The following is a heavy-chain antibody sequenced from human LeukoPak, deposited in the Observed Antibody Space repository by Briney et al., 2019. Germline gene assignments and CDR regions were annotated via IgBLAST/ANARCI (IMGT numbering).Heavy chain of an antibody. D-gene: IGHD3-22*01. V-gene: IGHV3-7*01. Sequence: GGSLRLSCAASGFTFSNYWMSWVRQAPGIGLQWVAKIKEDGSEEDYVDSVKGRFTISRDNAKNSLYLQMNSLRADDTAVYYCARDLSGYSPSYWGQGTLVTVSS. J-gene: IGHJ4*02. CDR3: ARDLSGYSPSY. CDR1: GFTFSNYW. CDR2: IKEDGSEE.